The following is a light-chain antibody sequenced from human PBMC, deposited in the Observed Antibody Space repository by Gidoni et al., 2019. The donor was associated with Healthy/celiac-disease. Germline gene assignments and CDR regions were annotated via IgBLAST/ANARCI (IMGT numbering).Light chain of an antibody. Sequence: QSALTQPASVSGSPGQSITISCTGTSSDVGCYNYVSWYHQHPGKAPKLMIYDVSNRPSGVSNRFSVSKSGNTASLTISGLQAEDEADYYCSSYTSSSTLYVFGTGTKVTVL. CDR1: SSDVGCYNY. CDR2: DVS. CDR3: SSYTSSSTLYV. J-gene: IGLJ1*01. V-gene: IGLV2-14*01.